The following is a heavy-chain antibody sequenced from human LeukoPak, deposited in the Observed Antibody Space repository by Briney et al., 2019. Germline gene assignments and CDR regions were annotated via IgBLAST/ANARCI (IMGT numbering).Heavy chain of an antibody. CDR2: IYYSGST. CDR3: ARGPGAYYYSSGYFDY. V-gene: IGHV4-59*01. Sequence: PSETLSLTCTVSGGSTSSYYWSWIRQPPGKGLEWIGYIYYSGSTNYNPSLKSRVTISVDTSKNQFSLKLSSVTAADTAVYYCARGPGAYYYSSGYFDYWGQGTLVPVSS. J-gene: IGHJ4*02. D-gene: IGHD3-22*01. CDR1: GGSTSSYY.